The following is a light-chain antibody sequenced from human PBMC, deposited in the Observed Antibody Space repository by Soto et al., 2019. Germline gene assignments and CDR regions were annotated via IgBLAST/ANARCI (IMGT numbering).Light chain of an antibody. CDR3: SSYTSSSTAV. CDR2: DVS. Sequence: QSALTQPASVSGSPGQSSTISCTGTSSDVGGYNYVSWYQQHPGKAPKLMIYDVSNRPSGVSNRFSGSKSGNTAALTISGRQAEDEAEYYCSSYTSSSTAVFGGGTQLTVL. V-gene: IGLV2-14*01. J-gene: IGLJ7*01. CDR1: SSDVGGYNY.